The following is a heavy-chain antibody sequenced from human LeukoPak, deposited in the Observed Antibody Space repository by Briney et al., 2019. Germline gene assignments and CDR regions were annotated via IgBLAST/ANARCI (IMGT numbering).Heavy chain of an antibody. V-gene: IGHV4-39*02. D-gene: IGHD5-12*01. CDR3: AREWLRSDYGMDV. CDR2: IYYSGST. J-gene: IGHJ6*02. CDR1: GGSISSSSYY. Sequence: SETLSLTCTVSGGSISSSSYYWGWIRQPPGKGLEWIGSIYYSGSTYYNPSLKSRVTISVDTSKNQFSLKLSSVTAADTAVYYCAREWLRSDYGMDVWGQGTMVTVSS.